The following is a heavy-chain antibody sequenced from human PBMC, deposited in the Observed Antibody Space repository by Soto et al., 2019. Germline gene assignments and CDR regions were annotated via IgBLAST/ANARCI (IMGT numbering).Heavy chain of an antibody. J-gene: IGHJ4*02. D-gene: IGHD6-19*01. CDR1: GYTFTGHY. CDR2: IGPESGAT. Sequence: ASVKVSCKASGYTFTGHYIHWVRQAPEQGPEWMGEIGPESGATRYAQRFQGRVTMTRDNSKNTLYLQMNSLRAEDTAVYYCARDLSGWYSGIGYWGQGTLVTVSS. CDR3: ARDLSGWYSGIGY. V-gene: IGHV1-2*02.